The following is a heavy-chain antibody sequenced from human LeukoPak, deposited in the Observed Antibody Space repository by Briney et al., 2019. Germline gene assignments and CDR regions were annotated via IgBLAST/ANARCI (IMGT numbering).Heavy chain of an antibody. CDR2: ITRNSGII. V-gene: IGHV3-9*01. J-gene: IGHJ3*02. D-gene: IGHD1-7*01. Sequence: GRSLRLSCAASQFTFEDYAMHWVRQVPGKGLEWVSGITRNSGIIAYADSVKGRFTISRDNANKSLYLHMNSLRPEDTAFYYCAKDISGTTSDAFDIWGQGAMVIVSS. CDR1: QFTFEDYA. CDR3: AKDISGTTSDAFDI.